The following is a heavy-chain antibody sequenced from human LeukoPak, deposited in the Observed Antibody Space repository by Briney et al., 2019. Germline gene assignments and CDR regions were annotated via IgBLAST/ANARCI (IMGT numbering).Heavy chain of an antibody. CDR1: GFTFSSYS. D-gene: IGHD6-19*01. Sequence: GGSLRLSCAASGFTFSSYSMNWVRQAPGKGLEWVSSISSSSSYIYYADSVKGRFTISRDNAKNSLYLQMNSLRAEDTAVYYCAREGEQWLVKLDYWGQGTLVTVS. J-gene: IGHJ4*02. V-gene: IGHV3-21*01. CDR3: AREGEQWLVKLDY. CDR2: ISSSSSYI.